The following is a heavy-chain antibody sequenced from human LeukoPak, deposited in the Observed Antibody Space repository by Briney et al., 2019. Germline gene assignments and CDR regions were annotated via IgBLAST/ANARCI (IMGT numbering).Heavy chain of an antibody. J-gene: IGHJ4*02. Sequence: GGSLRLSCAASGFTFSNYDMHWVRQAPGKGLGWVSAISSSSSYIYYADSIKGRFTISRDNAENSLYLQMNSLRAVDTAVYFCARGEEKATITALDSWGQGTLVTVSS. D-gene: IGHD5-24*01. CDR1: GFTFSNYD. V-gene: IGHV3-21*01. CDR2: ISSSSSYI. CDR3: ARGEEKATITALDS.